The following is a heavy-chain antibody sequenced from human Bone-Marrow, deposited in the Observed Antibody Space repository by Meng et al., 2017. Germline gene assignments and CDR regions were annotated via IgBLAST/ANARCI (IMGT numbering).Heavy chain of an antibody. CDR1: SGAFAEVV. CDR2: THNRWTT. D-gene: IGHD4-11*01. J-gene: IGHJ4*02. Sequence: TLSLPCLVSSGAFAEVVCSCIHRPPGKVLGWMWETHNRWTTNYNPSLESRATISVYTSHNTLSLKLSSVTAADSAVYYCARGPTTMAHDFDYWGQGTLVTVSS. CDR3: ARGPTTMAHDFDY. V-gene: IGHV4-34*01.